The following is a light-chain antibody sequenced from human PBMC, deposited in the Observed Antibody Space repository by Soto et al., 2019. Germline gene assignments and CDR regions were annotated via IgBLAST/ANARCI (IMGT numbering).Light chain of an antibody. CDR1: SSNIGAGYD. CDR2: GNS. J-gene: IGLJ3*02. CDR3: QSYDSILRGWV. V-gene: IGLV1-40*01. Sequence: QSVLTQPPSVSGAPGQRVTISCTGSSSNIGAGYDVHWYQQLPGTAPKLLIYGNSNRPSGVPDRFSGSKSGTSASLAITGLQAEDEADYCCQSYDSILRGWVFGGGTKLTVL.